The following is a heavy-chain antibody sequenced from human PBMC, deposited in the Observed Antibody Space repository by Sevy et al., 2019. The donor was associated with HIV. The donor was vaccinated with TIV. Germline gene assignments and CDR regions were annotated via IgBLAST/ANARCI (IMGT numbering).Heavy chain of an antibody. V-gene: IGHV3-30*04. CDR2: ISSDGNNK. CDR1: RFTFNTYA. D-gene: IGHD2-21*02. CDR3: ARGRVTSHYYDY. J-gene: IGHJ4*02. Sequence: GGSLRLSCAASRFTFNTYAIHWVRQAPGKGLEWVAVISSDGNNKYYADSVKGRFTISRDNSKHTLYLQMNSLRVEDTAVYYCARGRVTSHYYDYWDQGTLVTVSS.